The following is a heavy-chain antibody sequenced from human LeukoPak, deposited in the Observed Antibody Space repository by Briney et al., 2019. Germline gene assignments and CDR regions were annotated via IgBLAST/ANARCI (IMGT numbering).Heavy chain of an antibody. CDR3: ALSIVVVPAAAYFDY. Sequence: QPGGSLRLSCAASGFTFSSYAMSWVRQAPGKGLEWVSAISGSGGSTYYADSVKGRFTISRDNSKNTLYLQMNSLRAEDTAVYYCALSIVVVPAAAYFDYWGQGTLVTVSS. CDR1: GFTFSSYA. J-gene: IGHJ4*02. D-gene: IGHD2-2*01. V-gene: IGHV3-23*01. CDR2: ISGSGGST.